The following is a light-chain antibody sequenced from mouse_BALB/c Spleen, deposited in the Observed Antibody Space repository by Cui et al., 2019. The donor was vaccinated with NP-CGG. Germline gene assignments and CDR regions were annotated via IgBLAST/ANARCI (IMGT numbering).Light chain of an antibody. Sequence: QAVVTQESALTTSPGETVTLTCRSSTGAVTTTNYANWVQEKPDHLFTGLIGGTNNRAPGVPARFSGSLIGDKAALTIKRAQTDDEAIYFCALWYSNHWVFGGGTKLTV. CDR3: ALWYSNHWV. V-gene: IGLV1*01. CDR2: GTN. CDR1: TGAVTTTNY. J-gene: IGLJ1*01.